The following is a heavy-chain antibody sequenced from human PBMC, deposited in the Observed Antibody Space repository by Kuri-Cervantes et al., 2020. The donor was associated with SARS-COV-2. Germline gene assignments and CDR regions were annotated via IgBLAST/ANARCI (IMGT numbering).Heavy chain of an antibody. CDR2: INPHSGGT. D-gene: IGHD3-3*01. CDR1: GYTFSDYY. CDR3: ARDRRYDFWSGNQDY. Sequence: ASVKVSCKASGYTFSDYYMHWVRQAPGQGLEWLGWINPHSGGTNYAQKFQGRVTMTRDTSISTTYMELSRLRCDDTAVYYCARDRRYDFWSGNQDYWGQGTLVTVSS. V-gene: IGHV1-2*02. J-gene: IGHJ4*02.